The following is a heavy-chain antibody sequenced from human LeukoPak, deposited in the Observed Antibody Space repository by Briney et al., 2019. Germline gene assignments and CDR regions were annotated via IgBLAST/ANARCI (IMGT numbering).Heavy chain of an antibody. CDR3: ARGVVPAAMPLAFRASYYYMDV. CDR1: GYTFTGYY. V-gene: IGHV1-2*02. Sequence: ASVKVSCKASGYTFTGYYMHWVRQAPGQGLEWMGWINPNSGGTSYAQKFQGRVTMTRDMSTSTVYMELSSLRSEDTAVYYCARGVVPAAMPLAFRASYYYMDVWGKGTTVTVSS. CDR2: INPNSGGT. D-gene: IGHD2-2*01. J-gene: IGHJ6*03.